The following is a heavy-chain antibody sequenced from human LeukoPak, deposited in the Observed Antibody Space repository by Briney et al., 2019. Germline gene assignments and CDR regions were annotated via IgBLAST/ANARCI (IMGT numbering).Heavy chain of an antibody. CDR1: GFTFSNYA. Sequence: PGGSLRLSCAASGFTFSNYAMTWVRQAPGKGLEWVSAVSGSGGRTFYADSVKGRFTISRDNSKNTLYLQINSLRAEDTAVYYCAKDKARAVAGSDYFDYWGQGTLVTVSS. D-gene: IGHD6-19*01. CDR2: VSGSGGRT. J-gene: IGHJ4*02. V-gene: IGHV3-23*01. CDR3: AKDKARAVAGSDYFDY.